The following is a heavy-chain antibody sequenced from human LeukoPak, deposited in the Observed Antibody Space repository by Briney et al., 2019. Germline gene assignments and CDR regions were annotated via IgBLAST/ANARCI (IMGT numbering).Heavy chain of an antibody. CDR2: IYYSGST. D-gene: IGHD3-3*01. CDR3: ARDSADFWSGLYYYYGMDV. CDR1: GGSISSYY. V-gene: IGHV4-59*12. Sequence: PSETLSLTCTVSGGSISSYYWSWIRQPPGKGLEWIGYIYYSGSTNYNPSLKSRVTISVDTSKNQFSLKLSSVTAADTAVYYCARDSADFWSGLYYYYGMDVWGQGTTVTVSS. J-gene: IGHJ6*02.